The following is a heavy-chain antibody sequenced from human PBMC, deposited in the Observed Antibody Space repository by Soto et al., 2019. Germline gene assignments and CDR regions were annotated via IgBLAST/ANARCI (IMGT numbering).Heavy chain of an antibody. CDR2: ISGSGGRS. V-gene: IGHV3-23*01. D-gene: IGHD3-16*01. CDR3: AKAYFVWSSEQPYYFDY. J-gene: IGHJ4*02. Sequence: EVQLLDSGGGLVQHGGSLRLSCAASGFTFSNYAMTRVRQGPGKGLEWVSGISGSGGRSYYADSVKGRFTISRDNSKSTLYLQMNSLRAEDTAVYYCAKAYFVWSSEQPYYFDYWGQGTLVTVSS. CDR1: GFTFSNYA.